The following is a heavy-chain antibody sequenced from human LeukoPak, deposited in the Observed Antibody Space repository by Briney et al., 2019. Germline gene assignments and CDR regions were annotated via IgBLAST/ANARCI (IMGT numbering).Heavy chain of an antibody. CDR3: ARAQPTNNYYDSSGYPSLFDY. D-gene: IGHD3-22*01. Sequence: PSETLSLTCTVSGGSISSYYWSWIRQPPGKGLEWIGYIYYSGSTNYNPSLKSRVTISVDTSKNQFSLKLSSVTAADTAVYYCARAQPTNNYYDSSGYPSLFDYWGQGTLVTVSS. V-gene: IGHV4-59*01. J-gene: IGHJ4*02. CDR1: GGSISSYY. CDR2: IYYSGST.